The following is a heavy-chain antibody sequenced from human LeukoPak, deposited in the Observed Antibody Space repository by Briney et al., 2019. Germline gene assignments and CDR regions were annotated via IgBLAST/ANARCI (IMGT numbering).Heavy chain of an antibody. CDR2: ISGSGAYT. CDR1: GFTFSSYA. V-gene: IGHV3-23*01. D-gene: IGHD3-10*01. Sequence: GGSLRLSCAASGFTFSSYAMSWVRQAPGKGLEWVSTISGSGAYTYYADSVRGRFTISRDNSKNTLYLQMNSLRAEDTAVYYCAKYLASGSYYKLPHWGQGTLVTVSS. J-gene: IGHJ1*01. CDR3: AKYLASGSYYKLPH.